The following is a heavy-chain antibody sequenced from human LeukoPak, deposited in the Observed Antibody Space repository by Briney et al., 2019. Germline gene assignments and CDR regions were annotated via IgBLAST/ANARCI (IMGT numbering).Heavy chain of an antibody. CDR3: AKFGYYDILTGYLGLDF. CDR2: ISGSVGST. CDR1: GFTFSSYA. V-gene: IGHV3-23*01. D-gene: IGHD3-9*01. J-gene: IGHJ4*02. Sequence: GRSLRLSCPASGFTFSSYAMSWVSQAPGKGLEWVSAISGSVGSTYYADSVKGRFTISRDNSKKTLYLQMNSLRAEDTAVDYCAKFGYYDILTGYLGLDFWGQGTPVTVSS.